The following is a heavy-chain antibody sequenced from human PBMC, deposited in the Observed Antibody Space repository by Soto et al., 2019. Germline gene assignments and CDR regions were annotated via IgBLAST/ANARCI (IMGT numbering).Heavy chain of an antibody. J-gene: IGHJ5*02. V-gene: IGHV5-51*01. CDR3: ARGRGIVVVPAATSDLWDSWFDP. CDR1: GYSFTSYW. Sequence: GESLKISCKGSGYSFTSYWIGWVRQMPGKGLEWMGIIYPGDSDTRYSPSFQGQVTISADKSISTAYLQWSSLKASDTAMYYCARGRGIVVVPAATSDLWDSWFDPWGQGTLVTVSS. CDR2: IYPGDSDT. D-gene: IGHD2-2*01.